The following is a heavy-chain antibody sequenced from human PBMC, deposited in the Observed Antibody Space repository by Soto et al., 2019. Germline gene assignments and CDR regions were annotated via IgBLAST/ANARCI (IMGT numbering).Heavy chain of an antibody. D-gene: IGHD1-26*01. Sequence: SVKVSCKTSGFTLADSAVQWVRQARGQSLEWIGRIIVDSGNTKSAEKFTERVSMSWDMSTSTAFMELRSLSSDDTAVYYCATANNTSPFDYWGLGTLVTVSS. J-gene: IGHJ4*02. CDR1: GFTLADSA. CDR2: IIVDSGNT. V-gene: IGHV1-58*01. CDR3: ATANNTSPFDY.